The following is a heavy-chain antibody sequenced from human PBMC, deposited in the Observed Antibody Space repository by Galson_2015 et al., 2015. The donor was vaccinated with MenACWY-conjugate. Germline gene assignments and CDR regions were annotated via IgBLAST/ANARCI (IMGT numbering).Heavy chain of an antibody. D-gene: IGHD3-3*01. CDR2: INHVGDT. Sequence: SLTCGVHDGSLTGASWSWIRQPPGKGLEWLGEINHVGDTDYNPSLRGRVTISLDTSKNQFSLRLRSVTAADTAVYYCARLVTRGITIFGAHPRASYGLDV. CDR1: DGSLTGAS. V-gene: IGHV4-34*01. CDR3: ARLVTRGITIFGAHPRASYGLDV. J-gene: IGHJ6*01.